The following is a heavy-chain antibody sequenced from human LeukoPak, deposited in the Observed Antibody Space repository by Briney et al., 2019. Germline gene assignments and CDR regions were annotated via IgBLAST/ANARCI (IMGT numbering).Heavy chain of an antibody. D-gene: IGHD4-17*01. CDR1: GVTLSNYA. J-gene: IGHJ4*02. Sequence: HPGGSLRLSCVASGVTLSNYAMSWARQAPGTGLEWVAVISYDGSNKYYADSVKGRFTISRDNSKNTLYLQMNSLRAEDTAVYYCARDKNVDYVLDYWGQGTLVTVSS. CDR2: ISYDGSNK. V-gene: IGHV3-30-3*01. CDR3: ARDKNVDYVLDY.